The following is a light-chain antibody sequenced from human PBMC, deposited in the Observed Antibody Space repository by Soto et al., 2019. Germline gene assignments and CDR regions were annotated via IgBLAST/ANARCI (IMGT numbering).Light chain of an antibody. CDR2: GTS. V-gene: IGKV3-20*01. J-gene: IGKJ1*01. Sequence: EIVLTQSPDTLSLSPGERATLSCRASQSVSSSYLAWYQQTPGQAPRLLIYGTSNRATGIPDRFSGSGSGTDFTLTISRLEPEDIAVYYCQQYGNSRWTFGQGTKVEIK. CDR1: QSVSSSY. CDR3: QQYGNSRWT.